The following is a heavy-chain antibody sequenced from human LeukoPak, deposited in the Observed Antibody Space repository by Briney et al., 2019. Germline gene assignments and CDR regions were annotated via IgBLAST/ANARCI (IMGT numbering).Heavy chain of an antibody. J-gene: IGHJ5*02. D-gene: IGHD2-15*01. CDR2: ISAYNGNT. V-gene: IGHV1-18*01. CDR3: AKNYGSGGSRLYNWFDP. CDR1: GYTFTSYG. Sequence: ASVKVSCKASGYTFTSYGISWVRQAPGQGLEWMGWISAYNGNTNYAQKFQGRVTMTRDTSISTAYMELSRLRSDDTAVYYCAKNYGSGGSRLYNWFDPWGQGTLVTVSS.